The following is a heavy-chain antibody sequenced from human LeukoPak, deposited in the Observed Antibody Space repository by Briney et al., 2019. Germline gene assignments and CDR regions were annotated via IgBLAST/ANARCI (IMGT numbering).Heavy chain of an antibody. CDR2: INPNSGGT. CDR1: GYTFTGYY. J-gene: IGHJ4*02. V-gene: IGHV1-2*02. D-gene: IGHD4-23*01. CDR3: ARVLLRTVVTPPFAY. Sequence: ASVKVSCKASGYTFTGYYMHWVRQAPGQGLEWMGWINPNSGGTNYAQKFQGRVTKTRDTSISTAYMELSRLRSDDTAVYYCARVLLRTVVTPPFAYWGQGTLVTVSS.